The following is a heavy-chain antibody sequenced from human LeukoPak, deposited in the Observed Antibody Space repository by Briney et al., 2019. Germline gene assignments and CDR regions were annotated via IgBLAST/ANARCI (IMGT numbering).Heavy chain of an antibody. Sequence: SETLSLTCTVSGGSMTSYYWNWIRQPPGKGLEWIGFIFYSGSTNYNPSLKSRVTISVDTSKNQFSLKLSSVTAADTAVYYCARGARLDTAMVTSWFDPWGQGTLVTVSS. CDR1: GGSMTSYY. CDR2: IFYSGST. CDR3: ARGARLDTAMVTSWFDP. V-gene: IGHV4-59*01. J-gene: IGHJ5*02. D-gene: IGHD5-18*01.